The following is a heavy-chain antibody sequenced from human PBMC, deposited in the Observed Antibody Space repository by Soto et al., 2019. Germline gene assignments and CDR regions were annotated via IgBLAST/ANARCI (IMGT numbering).Heavy chain of an antibody. J-gene: IGHJ3*01. V-gene: IGHV3-53*01. CDR2: LYDVDGS. D-gene: IGHD1-1*01. Sequence: DVQLVESGGGLIQPGESLRLSCAAFGLTVSGKKYVAWVRQAPGKGLEWVSALYDVDGSFYADSVKGRFTTSSDSSKTTVYLQMNGLRPDDTAVYYCASRHEREHAYDVWCQGTTVTVSS. CDR3: ASRHEREHAYDV. CDR1: GLTVSGKKY.